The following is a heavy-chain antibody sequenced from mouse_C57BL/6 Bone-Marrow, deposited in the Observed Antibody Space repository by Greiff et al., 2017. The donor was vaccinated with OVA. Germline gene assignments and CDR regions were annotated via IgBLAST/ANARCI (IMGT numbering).Heavy chain of an antibody. V-gene: IGHV14-1*01. J-gene: IGHJ3*01. Sequence: EVMLVESGAELVRPGASVKLSCTASGFNIKDYYMHWVKQRPEQGLEWIGRIDPEDGDTEYAPKFQGKATMTADTSSNTAYLQLSSLTSEDTAVYYCTNAYYSNYEFAYWGQGTLVTVSA. CDR2: IDPEDGDT. D-gene: IGHD2-5*01. CDR1: GFNIKDYY. CDR3: TNAYYSNYEFAY.